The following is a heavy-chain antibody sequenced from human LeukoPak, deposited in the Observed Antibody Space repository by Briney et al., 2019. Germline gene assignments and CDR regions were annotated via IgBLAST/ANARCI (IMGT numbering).Heavy chain of an antibody. CDR2: IYTNENT. D-gene: IGHD3-10*01. Sequence: SETLSLTCTVSGGSISGYYWSWIRQPPGKGLEWIGYIYTNENTNYNPSLQGRVTMSVNTSKNQFSLKLTSVTAADTAVYYCVRQAYYSESGSWTGFDYWGQGTLVPVSS. CDR3: VRQAYYSESGSWTGFDY. CDR1: GGSISGYY. J-gene: IGHJ4*02. V-gene: IGHV4-4*09.